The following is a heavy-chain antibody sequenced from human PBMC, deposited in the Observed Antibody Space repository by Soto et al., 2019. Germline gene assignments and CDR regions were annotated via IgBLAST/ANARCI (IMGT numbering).Heavy chain of an antibody. CDR3: ARIAAAGTRYYYYYGMDV. J-gene: IGHJ6*02. D-gene: IGHD6-13*01. CDR1: GGSISSSSYY. CDR2: IYYSGST. Sequence: SETLSLTCTVSGGSISSSSYYWGWIRQPPGKGLEWIGSIYYSGSTYYNPSLKSRVTISVDTSKNQFSLKLSSVTAADTAVYYFARIAAAGTRYYYYYGMDVWGQGTTVTVSS. V-gene: IGHV4-39*01.